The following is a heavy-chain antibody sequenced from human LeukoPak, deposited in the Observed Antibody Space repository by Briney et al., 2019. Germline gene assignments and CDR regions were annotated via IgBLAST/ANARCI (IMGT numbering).Heavy chain of an antibody. Sequence: PGGSLRLSCAASGFTVSSNYMSGVRQAPGKGLEWVSVIYSGGSTYYADSVKGRFTISRDNSKNTLYLQMNSLRVEDTAVYYCSRGGNQYYFDYWGQGTLVTVSS. CDR3: SRGGNQYYFDY. V-gene: IGHV3-66*01. D-gene: IGHD3-10*01. CDR2: IYSGGST. CDR1: GFTVSSNY. J-gene: IGHJ4*02.